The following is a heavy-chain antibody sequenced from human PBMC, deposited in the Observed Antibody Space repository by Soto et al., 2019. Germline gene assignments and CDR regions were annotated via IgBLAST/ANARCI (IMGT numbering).Heavy chain of an antibody. Sequence: QVHLVQSGAEVKKPGASVKVSCQGSGYAFTTYGITWVRQAPGQGLEWMGWISAHNGNTNYAQKLEGRGTVTRDTSTSTAYMELRSLRYVATAVYSCARGRYGDYWGQGALVTVSS. CDR3: ARGRYGDY. CDR2: ISAHNGNT. V-gene: IGHV1-18*01. D-gene: IGHD1-1*01. CDR1: GYAFTTYG. J-gene: IGHJ4*02.